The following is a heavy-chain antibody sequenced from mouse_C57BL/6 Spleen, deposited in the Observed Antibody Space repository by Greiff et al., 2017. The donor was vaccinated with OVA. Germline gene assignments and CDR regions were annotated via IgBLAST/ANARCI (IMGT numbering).Heavy chain of an antibody. J-gene: IGHJ2*01. Sequence: VQLQQPGAELVRPGSSVKLSCKASGYTFTSYWMDWVKQRPGQGLEWIGNIYPSDSETHYNQKFKDKATLTVDKSSSTAYMQLSSLTSEDSAVYYCASRVITTVVFDYWGQGTTLTVSS. CDR1: GYTFTSYW. CDR3: ASRVITTVVFDY. CDR2: IYPSDSET. V-gene: IGHV1-61*01. D-gene: IGHD1-1*01.